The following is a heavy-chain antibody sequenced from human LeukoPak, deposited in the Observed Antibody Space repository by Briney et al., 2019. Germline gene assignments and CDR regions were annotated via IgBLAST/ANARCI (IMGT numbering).Heavy chain of an antibody. J-gene: IGHJ6*04. CDR1: GGSIGSGGYY. Sequence: SQTLSLTCTVSGGSIGSGGYYWSWIRQHPGKGLEWIGCIYYSGSTYYNPSLKSRVTISVDTSKNQFSLKLSSVTAADTAVYYCARDQVVVAAPNYYYYGMDVWGKGTTVTVSS. D-gene: IGHD2-15*01. CDR2: IYYSGST. CDR3: ARDQVVVAAPNYYYYGMDV. V-gene: IGHV4-31*03.